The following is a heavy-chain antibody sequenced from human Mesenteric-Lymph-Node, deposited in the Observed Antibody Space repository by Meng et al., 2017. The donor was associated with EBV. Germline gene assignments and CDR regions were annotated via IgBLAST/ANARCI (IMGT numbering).Heavy chain of an antibody. J-gene: IGHJ5*02. Sequence: ISLKESCPHIVKPPPTLPLTVTFSGFSLSPSGVGVGWIRQPPGKALEWLALIYWDDDKRYSPSLKTRLTITKDTSDNQVVLTMTNMDPVDAATYYCAHRTSNCFDPWGQGTLVTVSS. CDR3: AHRTSNCFDP. CDR1: GFSLSPSGVG. V-gene: IGHV2-5*02. CDR2: IYWDDDK.